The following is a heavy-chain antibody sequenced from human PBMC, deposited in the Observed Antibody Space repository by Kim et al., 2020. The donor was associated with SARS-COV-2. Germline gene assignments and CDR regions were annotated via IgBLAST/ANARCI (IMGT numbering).Heavy chain of an antibody. V-gene: IGHV3-9*01. CDR2: ISWNSGSI. CDR1: GFTFDDYA. Sequence: GGSLRLSCAASGFTFDDYAMHWVRQAPGQGLEWVSGISWNSGSIGYADSVKGRFTISRDNAKNSLYLQMNSLRDEDTALYYCAKDIVPIASHPYGMDVWG. D-gene: IGHD2-2*01. J-gene: IGHJ6*01. CDR3: AKDIVPIASHPYGMDV.